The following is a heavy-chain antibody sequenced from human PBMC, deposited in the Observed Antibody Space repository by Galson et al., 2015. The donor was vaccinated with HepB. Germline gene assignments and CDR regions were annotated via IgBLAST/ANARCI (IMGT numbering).Heavy chain of an antibody. V-gene: IGHV5-51*01. CDR1: GYSFTSYW. CDR3: ATIGHGVGYCSGGSCLLVDY. Sequence: QSGAEVKKPGESLKISCKGSGYSFTSYWIGWVRQMPGKGLEWMGIIYPGDSDTRYSPSFQGQVTISADKSISTAYLQWSSLKASDTAMYYCATIGHGVGYCSGGSCLLVDYWGQGTLVTVSS. CDR2: IYPGDSDT. D-gene: IGHD2-15*01. J-gene: IGHJ4*02.